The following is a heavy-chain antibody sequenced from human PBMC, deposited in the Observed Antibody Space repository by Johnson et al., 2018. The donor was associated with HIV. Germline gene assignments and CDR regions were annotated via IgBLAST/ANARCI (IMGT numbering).Heavy chain of an antibody. CDR2: IKSKTDGGTT. V-gene: IGHV3-15*01. CDR1: GFTFSNAW. CDR3: ARDTDSSSWYTGHDAFDI. D-gene: IGHD6-13*01. J-gene: IGHJ3*02. Sequence: GSLRLSCAASGFTFSNAWMNWVHQAPGKGLEWVGRIKSKTDGGTTDYAAPVKGRFTISRDDSKNTLYLQMNSLKTEDTAVYYCARDTDSSSWYTGHDAFDIWGQGTMVTVSS.